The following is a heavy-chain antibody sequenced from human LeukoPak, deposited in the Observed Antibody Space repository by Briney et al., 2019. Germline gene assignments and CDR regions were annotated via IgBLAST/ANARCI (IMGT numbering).Heavy chain of an antibody. D-gene: IGHD2-15*01. Sequence: PGGSLRLSCAASGFTFSSYSMNWVRQAPGKGLEWVSSISSSSSYIYYADSVKGRFTISRDNAKNSLYLQMNSLRAEDTAVYYCARGRYCSGGSCYVDYWGQGTLVTASS. CDR2: ISSSSSYI. CDR3: ARGRYCSGGSCYVDY. V-gene: IGHV3-21*04. J-gene: IGHJ4*02. CDR1: GFTFSSYS.